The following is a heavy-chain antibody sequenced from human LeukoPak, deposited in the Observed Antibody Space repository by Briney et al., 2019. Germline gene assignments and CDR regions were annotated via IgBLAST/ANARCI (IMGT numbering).Heavy chain of an antibody. CDR2: ISYDGSNK. J-gene: IGHJ4*02. CDR1: GFTFSSYG. V-gene: IGHV3-30*03. Sequence: GGSLRLSCAASGFTFSSYGMHWVRQVPGKGLEWVAVISYDGSNKYYADSVKGRFTISRDNSKNTLYLQMNSLRAEDTAVYYCARLLYYYDSSVYQRYFDYWGQGTLVTVSS. D-gene: IGHD3-22*01. CDR3: ARLLYYYDSSVYQRYFDY.